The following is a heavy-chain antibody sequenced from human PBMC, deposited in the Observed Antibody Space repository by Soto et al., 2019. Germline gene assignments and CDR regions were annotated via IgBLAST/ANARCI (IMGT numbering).Heavy chain of an antibody. CDR2: IHYTGST. CDR3: AREGLPSVTTGDL. Sequence: QVQLQESGPGLLRPSQTLSLTCTVSGASVSSGIYYWSWIRQHPGKGLEWIGYIHYTGSTSYNPSLEGRFTLSIDTSNNQFSLKLTSVIAADTAVYFCAREGLPSVTTGDLWGQGTLVIVSS. J-gene: IGHJ5*02. CDR1: GASVSSGIYY. D-gene: IGHD4-17*01. V-gene: IGHV4-31*03.